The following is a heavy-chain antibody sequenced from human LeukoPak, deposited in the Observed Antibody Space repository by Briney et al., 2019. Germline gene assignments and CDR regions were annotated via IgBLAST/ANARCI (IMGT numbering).Heavy chain of an antibody. Sequence: GGSLTLSCAASGLTFSGYDMFWVRQATGKGLEWVSGIGINGDTYYADSVKGRFTISRENARNSLYLHMNSRIAGDTAVYYCARSTIAVAYGMDDWGQGTTVTVSS. CDR2: IGINGDT. J-gene: IGHJ6*02. V-gene: IGHV3-13*04. D-gene: IGHD6-19*01. CDR1: GLTFSGYD. CDR3: ARSTIAVAYGMDD.